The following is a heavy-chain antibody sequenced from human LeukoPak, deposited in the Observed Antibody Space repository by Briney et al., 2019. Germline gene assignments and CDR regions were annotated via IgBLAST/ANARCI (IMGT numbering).Heavy chain of an antibody. CDR3: AKDDDTMVRGVIWLGPTRGQDY. CDR2: ISGSGANT. D-gene: IGHD3-10*01. CDR1: GFTFSSYA. J-gene: IGHJ4*02. V-gene: IGHV3-23*01. Sequence: PGGSLRLSCAASGFTFSSYAMSWVRQAPGKGLEWVSAISGSGANTYYTDSVKGRFTISRDNSKNALYLQMNSLRAEDTAVYYCAKDDDTMVRGVIWLGPTRGQDYWGQGTLVTVSS.